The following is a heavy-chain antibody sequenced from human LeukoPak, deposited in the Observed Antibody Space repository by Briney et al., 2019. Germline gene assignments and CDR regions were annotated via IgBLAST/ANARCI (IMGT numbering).Heavy chain of an antibody. V-gene: IGHV1-18*01. CDR3: ARVKDIVVVVAAIPLPSTVLDV. CDR2: ISAYNGNT. D-gene: IGHD2-15*01. CDR1: GYTFTSYG. Sequence: ASVKVSCKASGYTFTSYGISWVRQAPGQGLEWMGWISAYNGNTNYAQKLQGRVTMTTDTSTSTAYMELRSPRSDDTAVYYCARVKDIVVVVAAIPLPSTVLDVWGQGTTVTVSS. J-gene: IGHJ6*02.